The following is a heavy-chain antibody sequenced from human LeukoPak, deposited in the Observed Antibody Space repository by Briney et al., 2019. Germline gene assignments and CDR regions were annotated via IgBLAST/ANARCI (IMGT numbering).Heavy chain of an antibody. CDR3: ASHRYGDYDFDY. Sequence: GGSLRLSCAASGFTFSSYGMHWVRQAPGKGLEWVAVISYDGSNKYYADSVKGRFTISRDNSKNTLYLQMNSLRAEDTAVYYCASHRYGDYDFDYWGQGTLVTVSS. CDR2: ISYDGSNK. J-gene: IGHJ4*02. V-gene: IGHV3-30*19. CDR1: GFTFSSYG. D-gene: IGHD4-17*01.